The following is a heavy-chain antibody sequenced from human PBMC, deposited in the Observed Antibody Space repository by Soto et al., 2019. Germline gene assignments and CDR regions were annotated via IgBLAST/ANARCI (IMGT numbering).Heavy chain of an antibody. V-gene: IGHV3-33*01. J-gene: IGHJ4*02. Sequence: GGSLRLSCAASGFTFSSYGMHWVRQAPGKGLEWVAVIWYDGSNKYYADSVKGRFTISRDNSKNTLYLQMNSLRAEDTAVYYCASQSGLLDPLDYWGQGTLVTVSS. D-gene: IGHD3-3*01. CDR1: GFTFSSYG. CDR2: IWYDGSNK. CDR3: ASQSGLLDPLDY.